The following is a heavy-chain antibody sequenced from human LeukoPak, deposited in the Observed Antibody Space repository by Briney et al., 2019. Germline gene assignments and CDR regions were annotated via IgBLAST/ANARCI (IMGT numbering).Heavy chain of an antibody. D-gene: IGHD2-21*02. Sequence: SETLSLTCTVSGGSISSYYWSWIRQPPGKGLEWIGYIYYSGSTNYNPSLKSRVTISVDTSKNQFSLKLSSVTAADTAVYYGARCGGDCYYSPAFDIWGQGTMVTVSS. CDR3: ARCGGDCYYSPAFDI. CDR2: IYYSGST. V-gene: IGHV4-59*01. J-gene: IGHJ3*02. CDR1: GGSISSYY.